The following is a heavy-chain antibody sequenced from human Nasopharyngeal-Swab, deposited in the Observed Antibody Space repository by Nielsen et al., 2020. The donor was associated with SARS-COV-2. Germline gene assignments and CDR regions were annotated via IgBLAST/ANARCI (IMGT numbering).Heavy chain of an antibody. Sequence: GGSLRLSGAAGGFTFSSYWMHWVRQAPGKGLVWVPRINSDGSSTSYADSVKGRFTISRDNAKNTLYLQMNSLRAEDTAVYYCARVVCSGGSCYQNRYYFDYWGQGTLVTVSS. CDR3: ARVVCSGGSCYQNRYYFDY. J-gene: IGHJ4*02. CDR2: INSDGSST. CDR1: GFTFSSYW. V-gene: IGHV3-74*01. D-gene: IGHD2-15*01.